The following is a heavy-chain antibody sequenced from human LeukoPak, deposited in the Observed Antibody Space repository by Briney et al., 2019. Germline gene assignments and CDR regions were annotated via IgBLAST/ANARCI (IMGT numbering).Heavy chain of an antibody. CDR2: INHSGST. CDR1: GESFSGHY. V-gene: IGHV4-34*01. D-gene: IGHD1-20*01. J-gene: IGHJ4*02. Sequence: SETLSLTCAVTGESFSGHYWSWIRQSPGKGLEWIAEINHSGSTYYNPSLKSRVTISVDTSKNQFSLKLSSVTAADTAVYYCARLRYNWNDVVGYWGQGTLVTVSS. CDR3: ARLRYNWNDVVGY.